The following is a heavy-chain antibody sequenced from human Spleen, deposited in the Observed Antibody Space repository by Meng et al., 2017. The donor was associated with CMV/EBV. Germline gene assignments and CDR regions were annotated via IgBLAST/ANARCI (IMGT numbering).Heavy chain of an antibody. CDR1: GFTFDDYA. J-gene: IGHJ4*02. V-gene: IGHV3-21*01. CDR3: AREGTIDY. Sequence: GGSLRLSCAASGFTFDDYAMHWVRQAPGKGLEWVSSISSSGTYISYGDSVKGRFTISRDNTKNSLYLQMNNLTAEDTAVYYCAREGTIDYWGQGTLVTVSS. CDR2: ISSSGTYI. D-gene: IGHD3-10*01.